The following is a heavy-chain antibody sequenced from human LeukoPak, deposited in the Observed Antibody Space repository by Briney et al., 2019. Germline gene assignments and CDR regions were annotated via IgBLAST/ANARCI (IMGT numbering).Heavy chain of an antibody. J-gene: IGHJ4*02. Sequence: GGSLRLSCAASGFTFSSYGMHWVRQAPGKGLEWVGVIWYDGSNKYYADSVKGRFTISRDNSKNTLYLQMNSLRAEDTAVYYCARDFLCSSTSCYNNLLDYWGQGTLVTVSS. D-gene: IGHD2-2*02. CDR3: ARDFLCSSTSCYNNLLDY. V-gene: IGHV3-33*01. CDR1: GFTFSSYG. CDR2: IWYDGSNK.